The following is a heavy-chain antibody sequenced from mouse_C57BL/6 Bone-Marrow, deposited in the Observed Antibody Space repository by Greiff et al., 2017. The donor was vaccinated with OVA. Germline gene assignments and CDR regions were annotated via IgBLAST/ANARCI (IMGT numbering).Heavy chain of an antibody. CDR3: AREGVYYHAVDY. CDR1: GYTFTSYW. D-gene: IGHD2-1*01. Sequence: VQLQQPGAELVMPGASVKLSCKASGYTFTSYWMHWVKKRPGQSLEWIGEIDPSDRYTNYNQKFKGKSTLTVNKSSSTAYMQSSSLKSEDSEVYDWAREGVYYHAVDYWGQGTTLTVSS. V-gene: IGHV1-69*01. J-gene: IGHJ2*01. CDR2: IDPSDRYT.